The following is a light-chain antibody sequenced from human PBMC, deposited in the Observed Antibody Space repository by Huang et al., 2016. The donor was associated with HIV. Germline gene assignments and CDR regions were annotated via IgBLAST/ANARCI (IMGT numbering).Light chain of an antibody. V-gene: IGKV1-NL1*01. CDR3: QQYYNTPYT. CDR2: ATS. J-gene: IGKJ2*01. CDR1: QGITKS. Sequence: DIQMTQSPSSLSASVGDRVTITCRAGQGITKSLVWYQQKPGKAPKLLLFATSRLERGVPSRFSGSGSGTAFTLTISSLQPEDFATYYCQQYYNTPYTFGQGTKLEIK.